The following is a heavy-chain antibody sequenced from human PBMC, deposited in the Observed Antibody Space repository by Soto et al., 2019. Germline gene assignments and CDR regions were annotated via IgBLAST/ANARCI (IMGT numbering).Heavy chain of an antibody. CDR1: GFTFSVSA. D-gene: IGHD2-2*01. V-gene: IGHV3-30-3*01. CDR3: ASPYGRSTRCYLDYEGMDV. Sequence: QVQVVESGGGVVQPGTSLRLSCAASGFTFSVSAIHWVRQAPGKGLEWVAVISSDGSHQYYADSVRGRFTISRDKPKNTLYLQMKSLRAEATAVYYCASPYGRSTRCYLDYEGMDVWGQGTTVTVSS. J-gene: IGHJ6*02. CDR2: ISSDGSHQ.